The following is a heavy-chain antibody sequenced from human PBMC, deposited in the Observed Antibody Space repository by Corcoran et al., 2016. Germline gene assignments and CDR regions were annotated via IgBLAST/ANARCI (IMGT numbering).Heavy chain of an antibody. CDR3: ARRFRVHALLSGAFDI. Sequence: QLQLQESGPGLVKPSETLSLTCTVSGGSISSSSYYWGWIRQPPGKGLEWSGSIYYSGSTYYNPSLKSRVTISVDTSKNQFSLKLSSVTAADTAVYYCARRFRVHALLSGAFDIWGQGTMVTVSS. D-gene: IGHD2-2*01. CDR2: IYYSGST. V-gene: IGHV4-39*01. CDR1: GGSISSSSYY. J-gene: IGHJ3*02.